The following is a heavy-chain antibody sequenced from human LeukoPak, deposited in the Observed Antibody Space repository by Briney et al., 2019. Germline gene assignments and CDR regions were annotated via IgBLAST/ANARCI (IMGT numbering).Heavy chain of an antibody. D-gene: IGHD1-26*01. CDR2: IIPIFGTA. CDR3: ARDRYSGSYWGYYFDY. J-gene: IGHJ4*02. Sequence: GSSVKVSCKXSGGTFSSYAISWVRQAPGQGLEWMGGIIPIFGTANYAQKFQGRVTITADESTSTAYMELGSLRSEDTAVYYCARDRYSGSYWGYYFDYWGQGTLVTVSS. CDR1: GGTFSSYA. V-gene: IGHV1-69*01.